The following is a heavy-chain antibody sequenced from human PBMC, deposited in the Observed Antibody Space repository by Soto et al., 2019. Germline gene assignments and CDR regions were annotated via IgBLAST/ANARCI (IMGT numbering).Heavy chain of an antibody. CDR2: TYYRSKWYN. Sequence: SQTLSLTCAISGDSVSSNSAAWNWIRQSPSRGLEWLGRTYYRSKWYNDYAVSVKSRITINPDTSKNQFSLQLNSVTPEGTAVYYCARVESIAAAGTGGYYYYGIDVWGQGTTVTVS. D-gene: IGHD6-13*01. V-gene: IGHV6-1*01. J-gene: IGHJ6*02. CDR3: ARVESIAAAGTGGYYYYGIDV. CDR1: GDSVSSNSAA.